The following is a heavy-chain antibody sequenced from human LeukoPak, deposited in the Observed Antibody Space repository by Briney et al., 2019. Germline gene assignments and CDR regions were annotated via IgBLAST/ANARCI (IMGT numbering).Heavy chain of an antibody. CDR2: IYYSGST. J-gene: IGHJ6*03. CDR1: GGSISSPY. D-gene: IGHD3-3*01. Sequence: SETLSLTCTVSGGSISSPYWSWIRQPPGKGLEWIGYIYYSGSTNYNPSLKSRVTISVDTSKNQFSLKLSSVTAADTAVYYCARDKNVFWSGYYRGGYYYYYYMDVWGKGTTVTVSS. CDR3: ARDKNVFWSGYYRGGYYYYYYMDV. V-gene: IGHV4-59*11.